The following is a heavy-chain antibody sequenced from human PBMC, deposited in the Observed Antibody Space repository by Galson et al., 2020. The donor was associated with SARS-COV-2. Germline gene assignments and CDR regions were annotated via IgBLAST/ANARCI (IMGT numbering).Heavy chain of an antibody. CDR1: GFSLSTSGMC. Sequence: SGPTLVKPTQTLTLTCTFSGFSLSTSGMCVSWIRQPPGKALEWLVLIDWDDAKYYSTSLKTRLTISKDTSKNQVVLTMTNMDPVDTATYYCARTSYDILTGYYFTFDYWGQGTLVTVSS. CDR3: ARTSYDILTGYYFTFDY. V-gene: IGHV2-70*01. CDR2: IDWDDAK. D-gene: IGHD3-9*01. J-gene: IGHJ4*02.